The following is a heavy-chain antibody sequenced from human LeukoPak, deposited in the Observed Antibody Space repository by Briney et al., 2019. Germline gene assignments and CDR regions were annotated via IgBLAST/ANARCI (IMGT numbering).Heavy chain of an antibody. CDR3: AKGGGVDILTGFQY. D-gene: IGHD3-9*01. Sequence: ASVKVSCKASRGTFNKYAINWVRQAPGQGREWMGRIIPILDLTNYAQKLQGRVTITPDQSTSKAPMVLSGLSSDDTAVDYCAKGGGVDILTGFQYWGQGPLVTVSS. CDR2: IIPILDLT. V-gene: IGHV1-69*04. CDR1: RGTFNKYA. J-gene: IGHJ4*02.